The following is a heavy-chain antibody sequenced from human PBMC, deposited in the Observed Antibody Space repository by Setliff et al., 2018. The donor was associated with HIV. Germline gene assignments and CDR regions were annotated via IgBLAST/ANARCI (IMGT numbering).Heavy chain of an antibody. CDR1: GYILTSYG. CDR2: ISAYNGNT. Sequence: GASVKVSCKASGYILTSYGISWVRQAPGQGLEWMGWISAYNGNTNYAQKLQGRVTMTTDTSTSTAYMELRSLRSDDTAVYYCARESPRIAAAHPPNAFDIWGQGTLVTVSS. CDR3: ARESPRIAAAHPPNAFDI. V-gene: IGHV1-18*01. D-gene: IGHD6-13*01. J-gene: IGHJ4*02.